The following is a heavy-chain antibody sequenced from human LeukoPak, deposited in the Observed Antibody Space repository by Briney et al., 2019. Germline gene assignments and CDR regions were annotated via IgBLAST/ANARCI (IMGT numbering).Heavy chain of an antibody. CDR1: GLTFSGYA. V-gene: IGHV3-64*01. J-gene: IGHJ4*02. D-gene: IGHD6-19*01. Sequence: GASLRLSCAASGLTFSGYAMHWVRQAPGKGLEYVSAISSNGDSTYYANSVRGRFTISRDNSKNTLYLQMGSLRAEDMAVNYCARDGDSSGWYRYDCWGQGTLVTVSS. CDR3: ARDGDSSGWYRYDC. CDR2: ISSNGDST.